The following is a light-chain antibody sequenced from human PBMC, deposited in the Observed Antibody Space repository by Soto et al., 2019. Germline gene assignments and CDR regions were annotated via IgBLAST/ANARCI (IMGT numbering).Light chain of an antibody. CDR3: QQCGSLTFT. CDR1: QSVSSN. Sequence: EIVMTKSPVTLSVSAGERATLSCRASQSVSSNLAWYQQKPGQAPSLLIYGGFNRATGMPARFSGRGSGTDFTLTISRLDHEDFAVYYCQQCGSLTFTFGPGTKVDI. CDR2: GGF. J-gene: IGKJ3*01. V-gene: IGKV3-20*01.